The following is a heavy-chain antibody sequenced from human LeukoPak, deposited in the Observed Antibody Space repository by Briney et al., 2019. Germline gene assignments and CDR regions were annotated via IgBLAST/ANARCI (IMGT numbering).Heavy chain of an antibody. CDR2: MSSSDSTI. Sequence: PGGSLRLSCATSGFTFSDYYMSWIRRAPGKGLEWVSYMSSSDSTIYHADSVKGRFTISRDNAKNSLHLQMNSLRAEDTAVYYCARDTGLAGPCDYWGQGTLVTVSS. CDR3: ARDTGLAGPCDY. CDR1: GFTFSDYY. J-gene: IGHJ4*02. V-gene: IGHV3-11*01.